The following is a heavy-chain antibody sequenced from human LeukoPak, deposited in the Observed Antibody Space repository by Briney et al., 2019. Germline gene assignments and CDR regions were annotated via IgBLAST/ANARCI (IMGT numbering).Heavy chain of an antibody. D-gene: IGHD1-26*01. J-gene: IGHJ5*02. CDR2: ITSNGGST. CDR3: VTVGMTSIWSYLRFDP. Sequence: GGSLILSCSPSRFTFSTNSMHSVRHTPRKRLKFVSAITSNGGSTYYADSVKGRFTISRDNSKNTLYLQMSSLRAEDTAVYYCVTVGMTSIWSYLRFDPRGQGTLVSVSS. V-gene: IGHV3-64D*08. CDR1: RFTFSTNS.